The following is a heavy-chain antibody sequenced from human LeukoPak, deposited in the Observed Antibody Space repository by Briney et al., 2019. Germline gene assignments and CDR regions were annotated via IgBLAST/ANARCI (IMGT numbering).Heavy chain of an antibody. V-gene: IGHV4-59*05. J-gene: IGHJ4*02. CDR2: IYYSGST. CDR1: GFTVSSNY. CDR3: ASMSGYRDY. Sequence: TGGSLRLSCAASGFTVSSNYMSWVRQAPGKGLEWIGSIYYSGSTYYNPSLKSRVTISVDTSKNQFSLKLSSVTAADTAVYYCASMSGYRDYWGQGTLVTVSS. D-gene: IGHD3-3*01.